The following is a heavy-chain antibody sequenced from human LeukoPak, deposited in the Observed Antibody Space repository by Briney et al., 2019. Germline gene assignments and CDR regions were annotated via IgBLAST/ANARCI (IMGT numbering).Heavy chain of an antibody. CDR3: AREMIVEGQRFDP. V-gene: IGHV3-30*04. CDR1: GFTFSTYA. CDR2: ISKDGSNK. D-gene: IGHD3-22*01. Sequence: GGSLRLSCAAAGFTFSTYAMHWVRQAPGKGLEWVAVISKDGSNKNYADSVKGRFTISRDNSKNTLYLQMNSLRAEDTAVYYCAREMIVEGQRFDPWGQGALVTVSS. J-gene: IGHJ5*02.